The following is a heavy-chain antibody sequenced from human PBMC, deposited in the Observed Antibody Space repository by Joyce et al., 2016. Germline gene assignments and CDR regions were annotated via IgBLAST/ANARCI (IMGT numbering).Heavy chain of an antibody. J-gene: IGHJ3*02. CDR2: INPNSGGT. V-gene: IGHV1-2*05. CDR1: VYTFSDYD. CDR3: ARGPAGAAGAAFDI. D-gene: IGHD2-2*01. Sequence: QVQLAQSGAEVKKPGASVTVSCKASVYTFSDYDMHWVRPAPGQGLEWRGLINPNSGGTNYAQKFQGMGTMTWDTSISTAYMELSRLTSDDTVGYYCARGPAGAAGAAFDIWGQGTMVTVSS.